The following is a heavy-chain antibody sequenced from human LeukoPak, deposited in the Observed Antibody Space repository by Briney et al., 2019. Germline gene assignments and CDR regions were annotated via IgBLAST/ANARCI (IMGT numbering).Heavy chain of an antibody. V-gene: IGHV3-74*01. J-gene: IGHJ5*01. CDR1: GFTFSSYW. Sequence: PGGSQRLSCAASGFTFSSYWMHWVRQAPGKGLVWVSRINSDGSSTSYADCVKGRFTISRDNAKNTLYLQMNSLRAEDTAIYYCAKGYDFWSGYYSSWGQGTLVTVSS. D-gene: IGHD3-3*01. CDR2: INSDGSST. CDR3: AKGYDFWSGYYSS.